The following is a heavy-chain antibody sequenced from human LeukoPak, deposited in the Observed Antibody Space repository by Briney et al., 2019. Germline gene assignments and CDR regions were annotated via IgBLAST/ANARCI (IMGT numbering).Heavy chain of an antibody. CDR3: ARFSGSWYHESRKYYFDY. CDR1: GGTFSSYA. V-gene: IGHV1-69*05. J-gene: IGHJ4*02. CDR2: IIPIFDTA. D-gene: IGHD3-10*01. Sequence: SVKVSCKASGGTFSSYAISWVRQAPGQGLEWMGGIIPIFDTANYAQKLQGRVTMTTDTSTSTAYMELRSLRSDDTAVYYCARFSGSWYHESRKYYFDYWGQGTLVTVSS.